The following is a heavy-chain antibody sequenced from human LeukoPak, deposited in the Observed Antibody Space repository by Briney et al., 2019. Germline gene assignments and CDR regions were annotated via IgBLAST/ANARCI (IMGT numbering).Heavy chain of an antibody. CDR2: ISAYSGNT. J-gene: IGHJ6*03. CDR3: ARVRDCSSWQIYYYYMFV. D-gene: IGHD6-13*01. V-gene: IGHV1-18*04. Sequence: GASVKVSCKASGYTFTGYYMHWVRQAPGQGLEWMGWISAYSGNTNYAQKLQGRVTMSRDTSTSTAYMELRSLGSDDTAVYYCARVRDCSSWQIYYYYMFVWGKGNTANVS. CDR1: GYTFTGYY.